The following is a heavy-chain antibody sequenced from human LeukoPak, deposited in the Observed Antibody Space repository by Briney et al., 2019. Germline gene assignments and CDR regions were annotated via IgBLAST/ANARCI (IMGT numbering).Heavy chain of an antibody. J-gene: IGHJ6*03. D-gene: IGHD6-19*01. CDR3: ARDGDSSGWRYYYYMDV. Sequence: ASVKVSXKASGGTFSSYTISWVRQATGQGLEWMGWMNPNSGNTGYAQKFQGRVTMTRNTSISTAYMELSSLRSDDTAVYYCARDGDSSGWRYYYYMDVWGKGTTVTVSS. V-gene: IGHV1-8*02. CDR1: GGTFSSYT. CDR2: MNPNSGNT.